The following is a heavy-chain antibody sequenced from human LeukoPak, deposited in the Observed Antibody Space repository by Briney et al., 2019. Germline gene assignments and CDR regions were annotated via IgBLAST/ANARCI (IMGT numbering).Heavy chain of an antibody. CDR2: IYYSGST. CDR1: GXSISSYY. J-gene: IGHJ6*02. CDR3: ARDVGPKGYYGMDV. Sequence: PSETLSLTCTVSGXSISSYYWSWIRQPPGKGLEWIGYIYYSGSTNYNPSLKSRVTISVDTSKNQFSLKLSSVTAADTAVYYCARDVGPKGYYGMDVWGQGTTVTVSS. V-gene: IGHV4-59*01. D-gene: IGHD2-15*01.